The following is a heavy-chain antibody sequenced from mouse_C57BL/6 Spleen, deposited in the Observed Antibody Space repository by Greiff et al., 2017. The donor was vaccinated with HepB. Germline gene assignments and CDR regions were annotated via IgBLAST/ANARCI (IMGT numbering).Heavy chain of an antibody. V-gene: IGHV1-54*01. CDR1: GYAFTNYL. D-gene: IGHD3-3*01. Sequence: QVQLKQSGAELVRPGTSVKVSCKASGYAFTNYLIEWVKQRPGQGLEWIGVINPGSGGTNYNEKFKGKATLTADKSSSTAYMQLSSLTSEDSAVYFCASSPQTRLGGYWGQGTTLTVSS. CDR2: INPGSGGT. CDR3: ASSPQTRLGGY. J-gene: IGHJ2*01.